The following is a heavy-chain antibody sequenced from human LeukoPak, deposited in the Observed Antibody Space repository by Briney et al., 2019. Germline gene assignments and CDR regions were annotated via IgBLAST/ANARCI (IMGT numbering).Heavy chain of an antibody. Sequence: GRSLRLSCAASGFTFSSYGMLWVRQAPGKGLEWVAVISYDGSNKYYADSVKGRFTISRDNSKNTLYLQMNSLRAEDTAVYYCAKQRPYYGSGSSLYFDYWGQGTLVTVSS. CDR1: GFTFSSYG. CDR3: AKQRPYYGSGSSLYFDY. D-gene: IGHD3-10*01. V-gene: IGHV3-30*18. CDR2: ISYDGSNK. J-gene: IGHJ4*02.